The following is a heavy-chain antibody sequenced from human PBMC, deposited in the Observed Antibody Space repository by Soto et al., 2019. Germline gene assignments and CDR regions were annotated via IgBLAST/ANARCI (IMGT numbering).Heavy chain of an antibody. J-gene: IGHJ4*02. CDR2: INHSGTT. CDR3: ARRYCSDSYCSYFDY. CDR1: GGSVSGYF. D-gene: IGHD2-15*01. V-gene: IGHV4-34*02. Sequence: QVQLQQWGAGLLKPSETLSLTCAVYGGSVSGYFWSWIRQPPGKGLEWIGEINHSGTTSYSPSLDSSVTTSVDTSKNQFSLRLSSVTAADTAIYYCARRYCSDSYCSYFDYWGRGTLVTVSS.